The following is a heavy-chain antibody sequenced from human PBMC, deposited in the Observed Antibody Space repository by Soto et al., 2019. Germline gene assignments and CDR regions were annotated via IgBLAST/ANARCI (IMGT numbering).Heavy chain of an antibody. CDR3: AREGGSIGGWFGRKFDS. V-gene: IGHV3-23*01. J-gene: IGHJ4*02. CDR1: GFSFSTHA. CDR2: ISSGGTTT. Sequence: WGSLILSCTTSGFSFSTHAMSWVRQAPGKGLEWVSSISSGGTTTFYAASVEGRFTISRDKSKNTLYLQMNSLRADDTAVYYCAREGGSIGGWFGRKFDSWGQGTQVTVS. D-gene: IGHD6-19*01.